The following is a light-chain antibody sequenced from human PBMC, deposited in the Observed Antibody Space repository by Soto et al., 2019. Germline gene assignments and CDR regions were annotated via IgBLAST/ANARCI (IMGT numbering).Light chain of an antibody. CDR2: DAS. CDR3: QHYNSYSEA. CDR1: QSISSW. V-gene: IGKV1-5*01. J-gene: IGKJ1*01. Sequence: DIQMTQSPSTLSASVGDRVTITCRASQSISSWLAWYQQKPGKAPKLLIYDASSLESGVPSRFSGSRSGTEFTLTISSLQPDDFATYYCQHYNSYSEAFGQGTKVEIK.